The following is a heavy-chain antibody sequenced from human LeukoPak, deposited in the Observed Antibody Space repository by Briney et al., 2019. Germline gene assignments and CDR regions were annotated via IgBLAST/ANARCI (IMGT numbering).Heavy chain of an antibody. CDR1: GGSISSGSYY. D-gene: IGHD3-16*01. CDR3: ARVGGWFGP. CDR2: IYTSGST. J-gene: IGHJ5*02. Sequence: SETLSLTCTVSGGSISSGSYYWSWIRQPAGKGLEWIGRIYTSGSTNYNPSLKSRVTISVDTSKNQFSLKLSSVTAADTAVYYCARVGGWFGPWGQGTLVTVSS. V-gene: IGHV4-61*02.